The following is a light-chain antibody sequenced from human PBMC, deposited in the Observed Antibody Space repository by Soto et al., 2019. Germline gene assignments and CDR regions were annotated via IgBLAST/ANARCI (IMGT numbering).Light chain of an antibody. Sequence: DIQLTQTTSSLSASVGDRVTITCRASQSISSYLNWYQQKPGKAPKLLIYAASSLQSGVPSRFSGSGSGTDFTLTISSLQPEDFATYYCQQSYITPPTFGQGTMV. V-gene: IGKV1-39*01. CDR1: QSISSY. CDR3: QQSYITPPT. CDR2: AAS. J-gene: IGKJ1*01.